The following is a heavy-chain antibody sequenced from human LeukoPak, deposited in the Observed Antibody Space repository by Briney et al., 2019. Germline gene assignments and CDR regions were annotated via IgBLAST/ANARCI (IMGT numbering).Heavy chain of an antibody. CDR1: GGSLSSGGYY. D-gene: IGHD1-7*01. CDR2: IYYSGST. J-gene: IGHJ4*02. V-gene: IGHV4-31*03. CDR3: ARFIAGTIDY. Sequence: SETLSLTCTFSGGSLSSGGYYWIWPPQHPGKGLERSGDIYYSGSTYYNPSLKSRVTISVDTSKNQFSLKLSSVTAADTGVYCCARFIAGTIDYWGEGTLATVSS.